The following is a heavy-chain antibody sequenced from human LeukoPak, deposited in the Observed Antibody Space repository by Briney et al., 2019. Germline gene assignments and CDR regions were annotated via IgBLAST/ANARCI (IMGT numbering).Heavy chain of an antibody. CDR1: GYTFTGYY. Sequence: ASVKVSCKASGYTFTGYYMHWVPQGPGQGLEWMGWINPNSGGTNYAQKFQGRVTMTRDTSISTACMELSRLRSDDTAVYYCARDYCSSTSCRLDYWGQGTLVTVSS. D-gene: IGHD2-2*01. J-gene: IGHJ4*02. V-gene: IGHV1-2*02. CDR3: ARDYCSSTSCRLDY. CDR2: INPNSGGT.